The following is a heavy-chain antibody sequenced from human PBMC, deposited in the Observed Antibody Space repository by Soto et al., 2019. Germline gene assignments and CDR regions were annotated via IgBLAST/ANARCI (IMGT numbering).Heavy chain of an antibody. V-gene: IGHV4-31*03. D-gene: IGHD3-9*01. CDR2: ISDSGSS. CDR3: ASTTFYDVFTAYYSLFDY. Sequence: QVQLQESGPGLVKPSQTLTLTCTVSGGSISSGRFYWSWIRQHPGKGLEWIGHISDSGSSYYNPSLESRGTISVDTSKNQFSLKLSAVTAADTAVYFCASTTFYDVFTAYYSLFDYWGQGTMVTVSS. J-gene: IGHJ4*02. CDR1: GGSISSGRFY.